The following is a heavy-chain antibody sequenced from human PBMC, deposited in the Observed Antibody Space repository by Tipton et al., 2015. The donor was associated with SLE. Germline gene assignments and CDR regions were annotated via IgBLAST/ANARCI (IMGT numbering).Heavy chain of an antibody. CDR3: ARALRGHYVPSGDV. Sequence: LRLSCTVSGGSISSGGYYWSWIRPHPGKGLEWIGYIYYSGSTYYNPSLKSRVTISVDTSKNQFSLKLSSVTAADTAVYYCARALRGHYVPSGDVWGKGTTVTVSS. V-gene: IGHV4-31*03. D-gene: IGHD3-10*02. CDR2: IYYSGST. J-gene: IGHJ6*04. CDR1: GGSISSGGYY.